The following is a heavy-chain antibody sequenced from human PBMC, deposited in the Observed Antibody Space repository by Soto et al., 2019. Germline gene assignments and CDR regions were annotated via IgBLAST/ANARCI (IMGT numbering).Heavy chain of an antibody. V-gene: IGHV3-7*01. CDR3: ARDYQLPFLYSYYYYGMDV. Sequence: GGSLRLSCAASGFTFSSYWMSWVRQAPGKGLEWVANIKQDGSEKYYVDSVKGRFTISRDNAKNSLYLQMNSLRAEDTTVYYCARDYQLPFLYSYYYYGMDVWGQGTTVTVSS. J-gene: IGHJ6*02. D-gene: IGHD2-2*01. CDR1: GFTFSSYW. CDR2: IKQDGSEK.